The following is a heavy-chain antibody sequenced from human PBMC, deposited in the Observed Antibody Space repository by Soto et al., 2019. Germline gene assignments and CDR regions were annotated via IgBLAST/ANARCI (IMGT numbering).Heavy chain of an antibody. CDR2: IYYSGST. D-gene: IGHD2-2*01. V-gene: IGHV4-59*01. CDR1: GGSISSYY. Sequence: SETLSHTCTVSGGSISSYYWSWIRQPPGKGLEWIGYIYYSGSTNYNPSLKSRVTISVDTSKNQFSLKLSSVTAADTAVYYCARARSLGYCSSTRCPNWFDPWGQGTLVTVSS. J-gene: IGHJ5*02. CDR3: ARARSLGYCSSTRCPNWFDP.